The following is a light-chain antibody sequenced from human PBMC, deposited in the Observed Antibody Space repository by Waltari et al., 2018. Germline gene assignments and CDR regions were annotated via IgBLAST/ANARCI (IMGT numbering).Light chain of an antibody. Sequence: EIVLTQSPATLSLSPGERATPSCRASQRVSSYLAWYQQKPGQPPRLLIYDASSSATGIPARFSGSGSGTDFTLTSSILEPEDFAVYYCQQRSNWLWTFGQGTKVEIK. CDR2: DAS. J-gene: IGKJ1*01. CDR3: QQRSNWLWT. V-gene: IGKV3-11*01. CDR1: QRVSSY.